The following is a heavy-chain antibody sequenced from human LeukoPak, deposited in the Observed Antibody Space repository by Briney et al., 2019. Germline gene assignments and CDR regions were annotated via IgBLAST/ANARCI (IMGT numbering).Heavy chain of an antibody. CDR2: ISSSSSSI. Sequence: PGGSLRLSCAASGFTFSTYWMNWYRQAPGKGLEWVSYISSSSSSIYYADSVKGRFTISRDNAKNSLFLQMNSLRAEDTAVYYCARNRYGSSLDAFDIWGQGTVVTVSS. D-gene: IGHD6-13*01. J-gene: IGHJ3*02. CDR1: GFTFSTYW. V-gene: IGHV3-48*04. CDR3: ARNRYGSSLDAFDI.